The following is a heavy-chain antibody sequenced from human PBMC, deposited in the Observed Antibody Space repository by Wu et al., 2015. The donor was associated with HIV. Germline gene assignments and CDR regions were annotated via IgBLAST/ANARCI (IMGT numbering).Heavy chain of an antibody. CDR3: ARESHTTSYRPXGHLVD. CDR1: GGSFRSQP. Sequence: QVQLVQSGAEVKKPGSSVKVSCKTSGGSFRSQPISWVRQAPGQGLEWMGKIFPLFGTTNYAQDFQGRVTITADESTSTAYVELSSLRSEDTAIYYCARESHTTSYRPXGHLVDWGQGTLITVSS. V-gene: IGHV1-69*13. J-gene: IGHJ4*02. D-gene: IGHD3-16*02. CDR2: IFPLFGTT.